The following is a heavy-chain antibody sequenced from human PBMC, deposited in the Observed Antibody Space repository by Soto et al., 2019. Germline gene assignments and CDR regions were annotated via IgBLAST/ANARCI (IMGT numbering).Heavy chain of an antibody. CDR2: ISAYNGNT. CDR3: ARYRSQLERRSRWFDP. CDR1: GYTFTSYG. Sequence: ASVKVSCKASGYTFTSYGISWVRQAPGQGLEWMGWISAYNGNTNYAQKLQGRVTMTTDTSTSTAYMELRSLRSDDTAVYYCARYRSQLERRSRWFDPWGQGTLVTVSS. J-gene: IGHJ5*02. V-gene: IGHV1-18*01. D-gene: IGHD1-1*01.